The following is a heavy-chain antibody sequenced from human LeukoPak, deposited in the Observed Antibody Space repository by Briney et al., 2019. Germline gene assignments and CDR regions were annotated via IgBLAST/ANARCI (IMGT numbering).Heavy chain of an antibody. CDR3: ARPGTYYRSLDP. CDR1: GFTFSNYW. D-gene: IGHD1-26*01. CDR2: IKQDGSEK. V-gene: IGHV3-7*01. Sequence: GGSLRLSCAASGFTFSNYWMSRVRRAPGKGLEWVANIKQDGSEKYYVDSVKGRFTISRDNAKNSLYLQMNSLRAEDTAVYYCARPGTYYRSLDPWGQGTLVTVSS. J-gene: IGHJ5*02.